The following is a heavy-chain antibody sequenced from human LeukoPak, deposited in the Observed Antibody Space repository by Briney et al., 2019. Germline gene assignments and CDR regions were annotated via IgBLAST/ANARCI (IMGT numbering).Heavy chain of an antibody. CDR1: GFTFTSSA. Sequence: TSVKVSRKASGFTFTSSAMQWVRQARGQRLEWIGWIVVGSGNTNYAQKFQERVTITRDMSTSTAYMELSSLRSEDTAVYYCAADPIMTTVTTGSGWGQGTLVTVSS. CDR3: AADPIMTTVTTGSG. J-gene: IGHJ4*02. D-gene: IGHD4-17*01. V-gene: IGHV1-58*02. CDR2: IVVGSGNT.